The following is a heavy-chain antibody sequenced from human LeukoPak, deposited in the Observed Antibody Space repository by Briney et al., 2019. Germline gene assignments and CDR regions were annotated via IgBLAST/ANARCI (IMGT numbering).Heavy chain of an antibody. CDR3: AGDRATSYFDY. CDR2: ISYDGSNK. CDR1: GFTFSSYG. Sequence: GALRLSCAASGFTFSSYGMHWVRQAPGKGLEWVAVISYDGSNKYYTDSVKGRFTISRDNSKNTLYLQMNSLRAEDTAVYYCAGDRATSYFDYWGQGALVTISS. V-gene: IGHV3-30*03. D-gene: IGHD1-26*01. J-gene: IGHJ4*02.